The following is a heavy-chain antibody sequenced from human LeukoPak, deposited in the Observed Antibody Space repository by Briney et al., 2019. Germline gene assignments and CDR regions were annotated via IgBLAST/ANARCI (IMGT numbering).Heavy chain of an antibody. CDR2: IYYSGST. V-gene: IGHV4-31*03. D-gene: IGHD2-2*01. Sequence: SETLSLTCTVSGGSISSGGYYWSWIRQHPGKGLEGIGYIYYSGSTYYNPSLKSRVTISVDTSKNQFSLKLSSVTAADTAVYYCAREARYCSSTSCSFDAFDIWGQGTMVTVSS. CDR1: GGSISSGGYY. CDR3: AREARYCSSTSCSFDAFDI. J-gene: IGHJ3*02.